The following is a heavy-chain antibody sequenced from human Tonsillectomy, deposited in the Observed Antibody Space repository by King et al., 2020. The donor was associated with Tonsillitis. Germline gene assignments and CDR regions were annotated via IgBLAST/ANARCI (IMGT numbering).Heavy chain of an antibody. J-gene: IGHJ4*02. D-gene: IGHD3-22*01. CDR1: GFTFSGYA. Sequence: HVQLVESGGGVVQPGRSLRLSCAASGFTFSGYAMHWVRQAPGKGLEWVTVISYDGSNKYYADSVTGRFTISRDYSKNTLYLQMNSLRAEDTAVYYCARDQSPGDSSGYLNYWGQGTLVTVSS. CDR2: ISYDGSNK. CDR3: ARDQSPGDSSGYLNY. V-gene: IGHV3-30-3*01.